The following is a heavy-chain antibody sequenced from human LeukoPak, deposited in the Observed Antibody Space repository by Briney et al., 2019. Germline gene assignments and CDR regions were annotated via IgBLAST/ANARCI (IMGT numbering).Heavy chain of an antibody. J-gene: IGHJ4*02. Sequence: SETLSLTCTVSGGSISSYYWSWIRQPAGKGLEWIGRIYTSGSTNYNPSLKSRVTMSADTSKNQFSLKLSSATAADTAVYYCARAGLGYCSGGSCYAPYTRYPDYWGQGTLVTVSS. D-gene: IGHD2-15*01. CDR3: ARAGLGYCSGGSCYAPYTRYPDY. CDR2: IYTSGST. V-gene: IGHV4-4*07. CDR1: GGSISSYY.